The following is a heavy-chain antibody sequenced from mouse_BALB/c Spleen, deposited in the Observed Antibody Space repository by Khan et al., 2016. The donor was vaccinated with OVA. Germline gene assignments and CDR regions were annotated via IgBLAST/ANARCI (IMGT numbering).Heavy chain of an antibody. CDR1: GFTFSNYD. CDR3: TRGPYYGSSPCYFDY. J-gene: IGHJ2*01. D-gene: IGHD1-1*01. Sequence: EVELVESGGGLVKPGGSLKLSCAASGFTFSNYDMSWVRQTPEKRLEWVASISSGGNPYYPASVKGRFTISSDNARKIMSLHMSSLRSEDTAMYYCTRGPYYGSSPCYFDYWGQGTTLTVSS. V-gene: IGHV5-6-5*01. CDR2: ISSGGNP.